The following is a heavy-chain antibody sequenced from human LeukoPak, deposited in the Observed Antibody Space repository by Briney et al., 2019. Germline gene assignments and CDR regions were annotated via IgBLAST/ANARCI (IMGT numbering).Heavy chain of an antibody. CDR3: ARTPKYSGSYYVGSYAFDI. D-gene: IGHD1-26*01. J-gene: IGHJ3*02. CDR1: GGSFSGYY. Sequence: SETLSLTCAVYGGSFSGYYWSWIRQPPGKGLEWIGEINHSGSTNYNPSLKSRVTISVDTSKNQFSLKLSSVTAADTAVYYCARTPKYSGSYYVGSYAFDIWGQGTMVTVSS. V-gene: IGHV4-34*01. CDR2: INHSGST.